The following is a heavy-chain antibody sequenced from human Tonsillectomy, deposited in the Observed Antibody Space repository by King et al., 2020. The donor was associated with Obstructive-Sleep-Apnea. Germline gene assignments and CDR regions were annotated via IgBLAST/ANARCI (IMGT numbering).Heavy chain of an antibody. D-gene: IGHD2/OR15-2a*01. CDR3: ATALLDYYYHYGMDV. J-gene: IGHJ6*02. V-gene: IGHV3-30*03. CDR2: ISYDGSNK. CDR1: GFTFSSYG. Sequence: VQLVESGGGVVQPGRSLRLSCAASGFTFSSYGMHWVRQAPGKGLEWVAVISYDGSNKYYADSVKGRFTISRDNSKNTLSLQMNSLRAEDTAVYYCATALLDYYYHYGMDVWGQGTTVTVSS.